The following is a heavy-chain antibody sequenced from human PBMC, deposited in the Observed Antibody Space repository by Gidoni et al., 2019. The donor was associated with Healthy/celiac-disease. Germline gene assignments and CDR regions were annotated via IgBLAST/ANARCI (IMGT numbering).Heavy chain of an antibody. Sequence: QVQLVESGGGVVQPGRSLRLSCAASGFTFSIYAMHWVRQAPGKGLEWVAVISYDGSNKYYADSVKGRFTISRDNSKNTLYLQMNSLRAEDTAVYYCARDDGHYYDSPSAFDIWGQGTMVTVSS. CDR1: GFTFSIYA. CDR2: ISYDGSNK. V-gene: IGHV3-30-3*01. CDR3: ARDDGHYYDSPSAFDI. J-gene: IGHJ3*02. D-gene: IGHD3-22*01.